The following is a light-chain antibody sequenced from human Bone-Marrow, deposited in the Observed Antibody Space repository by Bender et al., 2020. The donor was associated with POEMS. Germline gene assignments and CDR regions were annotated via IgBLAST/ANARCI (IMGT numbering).Light chain of an antibody. J-gene: IGLJ3*02. CDR2: EST. CDR3: CSYTVIGTLV. V-gene: IGLV2-23*01. CDR1: SSDVGNDDL. Sequence: QSALTQPASVSGSPGQSITISCTGTSSDVGNDDLVSWYQQHPGKAPKLMIFESTKRPSGISNRFSGSKSGNTASLTISGLQPEDEADYFCCSYTVIGTLVFGGGTRLTVL.